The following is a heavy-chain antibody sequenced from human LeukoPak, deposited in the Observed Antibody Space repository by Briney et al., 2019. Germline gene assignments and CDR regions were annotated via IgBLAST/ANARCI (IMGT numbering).Heavy chain of an antibody. CDR1: GGSISSYY. Sequence: SETLSLTCTVSGGSISSYYWSWIRQPPGKGLEWIGYIYYSGSTNYNPSLKSRVTISVDTSKNQISLKLSSVTAADTAVYYCARHHYDSSGYSNEYFQHWGQGTLVTVSS. J-gene: IGHJ1*01. V-gene: IGHV4-59*08. CDR2: IYYSGST. D-gene: IGHD3-22*01. CDR3: ARHHYDSSGYSNEYFQH.